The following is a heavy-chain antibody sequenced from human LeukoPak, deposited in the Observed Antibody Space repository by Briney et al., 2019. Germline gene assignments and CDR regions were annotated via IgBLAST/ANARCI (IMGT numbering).Heavy chain of an antibody. Sequence: PSETLSLTCTVSGGSISSRSYYWGGIRQPPGKGLQWIGSIYYSGSTYYNPSLKSRVTISVDTSKNQFSLKLSSVTAADTAVYYCARHLKYSSSDYWGQGTLVTVSS. J-gene: IGHJ4*02. CDR2: IYYSGST. V-gene: IGHV4-39*01. CDR1: GGSISSRSYY. CDR3: ARHLKYSSSDY. D-gene: IGHD6-6*01.